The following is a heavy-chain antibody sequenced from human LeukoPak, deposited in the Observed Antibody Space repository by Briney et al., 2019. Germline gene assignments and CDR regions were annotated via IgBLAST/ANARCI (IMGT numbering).Heavy chain of an antibody. CDR1: GFTFSRFK. V-gene: IGHV3-21*01. CDR2: ISSSSSYL. D-gene: IGHD3-3*01. CDR3: ARMSGSRLPGY. J-gene: IGHJ4*02. Sequence: GSLRPSCSASGFTFSRFKMKWVRPAPGKGLEWASSISSSSSYLYYADSVKGRFTISRDDARNSLYLQMNSLRAEDTAVYYCARMSGSRLPGYWGQGTLVTVSS.